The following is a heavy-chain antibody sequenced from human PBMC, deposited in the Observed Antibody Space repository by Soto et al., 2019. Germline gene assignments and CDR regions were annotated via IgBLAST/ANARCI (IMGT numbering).Heavy chain of an antibody. V-gene: IGHV4-30-4*01. CDR3: ARVTFTPNWFDS. CDR1: GYSISSPDYY. CDR2: VYYRGSI. D-gene: IGHD3-16*01. J-gene: IGHJ5*01. Sequence: SETLSLTCTVSGYSISSPDYYWSWIRQAPGKGLELIGYVYYRGSIYYTPSFESRVSISIDTSKNQFSLRLTSVTAADSAVYFCARVTFTPNWFDSWGQGILVTV.